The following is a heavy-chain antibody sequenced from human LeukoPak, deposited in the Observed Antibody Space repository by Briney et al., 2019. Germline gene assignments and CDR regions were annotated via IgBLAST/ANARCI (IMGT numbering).Heavy chain of an antibody. CDR1: GGSFSGYY. D-gene: IGHD6-19*01. CDR2: INHSGST. CDR3: ARVVGNDDYYYYGMDV. J-gene: IGHJ6*02. Sequence: SETLSLTCAVYGGSFSGYYWSWIRQPPGKGLEWIGEINHSGSTNYNPSLKSRVTISVDTSKNQFSLKLSSVTAADTAVYYCARVVGNDDYYYYGMDVWGQGTTVTVSS. V-gene: IGHV4-34*01.